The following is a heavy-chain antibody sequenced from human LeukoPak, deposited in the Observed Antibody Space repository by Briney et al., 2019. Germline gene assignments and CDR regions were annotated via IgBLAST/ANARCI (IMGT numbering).Heavy chain of an antibody. D-gene: IGHD5-18*01. CDR3: ARGQVDTAMGITPFDY. V-gene: IGHV1-69*05. CDR2: IIPIFGTA. J-gene: IGHJ4*01. CDR1: GGTFSSYA. Sequence: SVKVSCXASGGTFSSYAISWVRQAPGQGLEWMGRIIPIFGTANYAQKFQDRVTITTDESTSTAYMELSSLRSEDTAVYYCARGQVDTAMGITPFDYWGQGTLVTVSS.